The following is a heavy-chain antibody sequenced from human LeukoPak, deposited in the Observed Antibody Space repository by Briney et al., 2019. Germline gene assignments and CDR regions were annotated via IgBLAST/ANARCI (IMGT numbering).Heavy chain of an antibody. CDR1: GYTFRSYY. V-gene: IGHV1-46*01. CDR2: ISPSGAST. Sequence: GASVKVSCKASGYTFRSYYMHWVRQAPGQGLEWMGIISPSGASTTYTQKFQGRVTMARDMSTSTVYMELSSLRSEDTAVYYCARDQLSARELPTNWFDPWGQGTLVTVSS. CDR3: ARDQLSARELPTNWFDP. D-gene: IGHD1-26*01. J-gene: IGHJ5*02.